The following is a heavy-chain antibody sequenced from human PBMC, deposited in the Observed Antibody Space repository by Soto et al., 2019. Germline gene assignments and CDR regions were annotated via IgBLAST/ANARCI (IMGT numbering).Heavy chain of an antibody. CDR2: VDSAFAT. CDR1: GFTFSSSA. Sequence: AGGSLRLSCAASGFTFSSSAMTWVRQTPGKGLEWVSSVDSAFATYYSDSPKGHFTISRDNSKNTVYLQMNSLRADDTAVYYCAKDQWELMHWGQGTLVTVSS. V-gene: IGHV3-23*05. D-gene: IGHD1-26*01. J-gene: IGHJ4*01. CDR3: AKDQWELMH.